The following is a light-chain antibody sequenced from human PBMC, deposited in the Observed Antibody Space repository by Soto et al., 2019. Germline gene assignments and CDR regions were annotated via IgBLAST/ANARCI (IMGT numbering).Light chain of an antibody. CDR1: SSNIGTGYD. CDR3: QSWDSSLSGVV. J-gene: IGLJ3*02. CDR2: GNT. V-gene: IGLV1-40*01. Sequence: QSVLTQPPSVSGAPGQRVTISCTGSSSNIGTGYDVHWYQQLPGTAPKLLIYGNTNRPSGVPDRFSGSKSGTSASLAITGLRAGDEDDYYGQSWDSSLSGVVFGGGTKLTAL.